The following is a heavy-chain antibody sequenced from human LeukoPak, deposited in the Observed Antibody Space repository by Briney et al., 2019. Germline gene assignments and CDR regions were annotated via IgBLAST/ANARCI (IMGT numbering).Heavy chain of an antibody. CDR1: GFTFGMYA. D-gene: IGHD2-8*01. CDR2: LSGSGGST. CDR3: AKNAAGIVLMIYAPLDS. Sequence: GGSLRLSCAASGFTFGMYAMSWVRQAPGKGLEWVSTLSGSGGSTYYADSVKGRFTISGDESKNTLSLQMNSLRPEDTAVYYCAKNAAGIVLMIYAPLDSWGQGTLVTVSS. V-gene: IGHV3-23*01. J-gene: IGHJ4*02.